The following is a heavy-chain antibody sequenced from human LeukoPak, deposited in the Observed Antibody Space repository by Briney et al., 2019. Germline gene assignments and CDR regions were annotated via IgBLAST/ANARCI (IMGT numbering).Heavy chain of an antibody. V-gene: IGHV3-48*01. D-gene: IGHD2-2*01. J-gene: IGHJ4*02. Sequence: GGSLRLSCAASGFTFSSYGMNWVRQAPGKGLEWVSYISSSSSTIYYADSVKGRFTISRDNAKNSLYLQMNSLGAEDTAVYYCAGYCSSTSCLWFSDYWGQGTLVTVSS. CDR2: ISSSSSTI. CDR1: GFTFSSYG. CDR3: AGYCSSTSCLWFSDY.